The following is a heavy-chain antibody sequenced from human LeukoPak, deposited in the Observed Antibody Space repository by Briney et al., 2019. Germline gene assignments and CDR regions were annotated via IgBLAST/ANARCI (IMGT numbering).Heavy chain of an antibody. CDR3: AKAKPSGYSYGFPGYFDY. D-gene: IGHD5-18*01. CDR1: GFTFGSYA. J-gene: IGHJ4*02. Sequence: PGGSLRLSCATSGFTFGSYAMSWVRQAPGKGLEWVSAISGSGGSTYYADSVKGRFTISRDNSKNTLYLQMNSLRAEDTAVYYCAKAKPSGYSYGFPGYFDYWGQGTLVTVSS. V-gene: IGHV3-23*01. CDR2: ISGSGGST.